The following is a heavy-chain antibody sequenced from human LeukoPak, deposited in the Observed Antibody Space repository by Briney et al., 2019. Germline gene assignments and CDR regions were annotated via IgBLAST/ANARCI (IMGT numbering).Heavy chain of an antibody. CDR1: GFTFSSYA. J-gene: IGHJ4*02. D-gene: IGHD5/OR15-5a*01. V-gene: IGHV3-23*01. CDR2: ISGSGGST. Sequence: GGSLRLSCAASGFTFSSYAMSWVRQAPGKGLEWVSAISGSGGSTYYADSVKGRFTISRDNSKNTLYLQMNSLRAEDTAVYYCARTTSHQIGSKRLLYYFDYWGQGTLVTVSS. CDR3: ARTTSHQIGSKRLLYYFDY.